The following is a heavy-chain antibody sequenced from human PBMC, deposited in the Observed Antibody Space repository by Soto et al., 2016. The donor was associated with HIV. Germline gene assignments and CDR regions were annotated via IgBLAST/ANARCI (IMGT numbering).Heavy chain of an antibody. J-gene: IGHJ4*02. CDR2: ISSSSSSI. Sequence: EVQLVESGGGLVQPGGSLRLSCAASGFTFSSYSMNWVRQAPGKGLEWVSYISSSSSSIYYADSVKGRFTISRDNAKNSLYLQMNSLRAEDTAVYYCQIAAAGQKKYYYWGQGTLVTVSS. V-gene: IGHV3-48*01. D-gene: IGHD6-13*01. CDR1: GFTFSSYS. CDR3: QIAAAGQKKYYY.